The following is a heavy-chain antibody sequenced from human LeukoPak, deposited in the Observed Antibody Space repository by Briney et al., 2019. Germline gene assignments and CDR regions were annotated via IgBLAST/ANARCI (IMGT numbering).Heavy chain of an antibody. J-gene: IGHJ4*02. D-gene: IGHD1-14*01. CDR3: GRVHDTTWSRTYFDY. CDR1: GFTFSSYS. CDR2: ISSSSSYI. Sequence: GGSLRLSCAASGFTFSSYSMNWVRQAPGKGLEWVSSISSSSSYIYYADSVKGRFTISGDYAKNSVYLQMNSLTAEDTAVYYCGRVHDTTWSRTYFDYWRQGTLVPVPS. V-gene: IGHV3-21*04.